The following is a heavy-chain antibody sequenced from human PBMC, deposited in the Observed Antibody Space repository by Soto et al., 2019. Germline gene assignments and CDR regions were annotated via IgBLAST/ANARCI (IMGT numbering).Heavy chain of an antibody. D-gene: IGHD2-2*02. CDR1: GGTFSSYA. Sequence: SVKVSCKASGGTFSSYAISWVRQAPGQGLEWMGGIIPIFGTANYAQKFQGRVTITADKSTSTAYMELSSLRSEDTAVYYCARELVPAAIDYYYGMDVWGQGTTVTVSS. V-gene: IGHV1-69*06. J-gene: IGHJ6*02. CDR2: IIPIFGTA. CDR3: ARELVPAAIDYYYGMDV.